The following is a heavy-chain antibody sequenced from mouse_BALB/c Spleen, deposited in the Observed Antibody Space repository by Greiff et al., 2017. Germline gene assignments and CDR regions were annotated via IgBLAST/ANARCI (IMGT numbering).Heavy chain of an antibody. CDR3: ARSGGYGHYYAMDY. V-gene: IGHV3-2*02. CDR1: GYSITSDYA. Sequence: EVHLVESGPGLVKPSQSLSLTCTVTGYSITSDYAWNWIRQFPGNKLEWMGYISYSGSTSYNPSLKSRISITRDTSKNQFFLQLNSVTTEDTATYYCARSGGYGHYYAMDYWGQGTSVTVSS. D-gene: IGHD2-2*01. J-gene: IGHJ4*01. CDR2: ISYSGST.